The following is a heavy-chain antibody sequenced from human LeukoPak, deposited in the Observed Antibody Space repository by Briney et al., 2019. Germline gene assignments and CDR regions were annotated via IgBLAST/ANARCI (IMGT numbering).Heavy chain of an antibody. D-gene: IGHD6-13*01. V-gene: IGHV3-23*01. Sequence: GGSLRLSCAASGFTVSTYAMSWVRQAPGKGLEWVSAISGSGDSTYYADSVKGRFTISRDNSKNTLYLQVNSLRAEDTAVYYCARELIYREPIAAEIMYWGQGTLVTVSS. CDR2: ISGSGDST. CDR1: GFTVSTYA. J-gene: IGHJ4*02. CDR3: ARELIYREPIAAEIMY.